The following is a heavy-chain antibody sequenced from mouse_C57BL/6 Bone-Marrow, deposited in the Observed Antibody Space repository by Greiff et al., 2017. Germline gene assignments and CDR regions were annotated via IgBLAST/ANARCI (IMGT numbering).Heavy chain of an antibody. CDR1: GYAFRSYW. J-gene: IGHJ3*01. CDR3: ARPGGFAY. Sequence: VKLMESGAELVKPGASVKISCKASGYAFRSYWMKWVKQRPGKGLEWIGQIYPGDGDTNYNGKFKGKATLTADKSSSTAYMQLSSLASEDSAVYFCARPGGFAYWGQGTLVTVSA. V-gene: IGHV1-80*01. CDR2: IYPGDGDT.